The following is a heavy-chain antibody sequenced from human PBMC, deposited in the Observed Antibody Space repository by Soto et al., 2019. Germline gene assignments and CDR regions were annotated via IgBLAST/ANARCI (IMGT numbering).Heavy chain of an antibody. CDR2: IGTAGDT. V-gene: IGHV3-13*01. CDR3: ARSGSGVDAFDI. Sequence: LRLSCAASGFTFSSYDMHWVRQATGKGLEWVSAIGTAGDTYYPGSVKGRFTISRENAKNSLYLQMNSLRAGDTAVYYCARSGSGVDAFDIWGQGTMVTVSS. CDR1: GFTFSSYD. J-gene: IGHJ3*02. D-gene: IGHD6-19*01.